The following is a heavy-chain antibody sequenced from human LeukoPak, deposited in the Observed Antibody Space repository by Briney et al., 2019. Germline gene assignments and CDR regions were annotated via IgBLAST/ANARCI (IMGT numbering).Heavy chain of an antibody. CDR2: ISGSGGST. Sequence: GGSLRLSCAASGFTFSSYAMSWVRQAPGKGLEWVSAISGSGGSTYYADSVKGRFTISRDNSKNTLYLQMNSLRAEDTAVYYCAKDVHSSGWYTAFDYWGQGTLVTVSS. V-gene: IGHV3-23*01. J-gene: IGHJ4*02. CDR1: GFTFSSYA. CDR3: AKDVHSSGWYTAFDY. D-gene: IGHD6-19*01.